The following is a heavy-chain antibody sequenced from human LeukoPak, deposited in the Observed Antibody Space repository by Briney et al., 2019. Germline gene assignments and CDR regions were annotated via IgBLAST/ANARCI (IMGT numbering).Heavy chain of an antibody. CDR2: IYYSGST. Sequence: TSETLSLTCTVSGGSINSTTNYWGWIRQPPGKGLEWIGSIYYSGSTYYNPSLKSRVTISVDTSKNQFSLKLSSVTAADTAVYYCARASGYDWGAYYYYYYMDVWGKGTTVTVSS. D-gene: IGHD5-12*01. CDR3: ARASGYDWGAYYYYYYMDV. CDR1: GGSINSTTNY. J-gene: IGHJ6*03. V-gene: IGHV4-39*07.